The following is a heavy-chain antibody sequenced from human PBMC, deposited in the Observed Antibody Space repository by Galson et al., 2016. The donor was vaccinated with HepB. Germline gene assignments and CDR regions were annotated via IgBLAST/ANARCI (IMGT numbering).Heavy chain of an antibody. J-gene: IGHJ5*02. CDR1: GYIFSNYY. V-gene: IGHV1-46*01. CDR3: ARYNSGRRGPCTP. D-gene: IGHD1-26*01. Sequence: SVKVSCKASGYIFSNYYIHWVRQAPGQGLEWMGRINPTGGSTSYAQKFQGRVTMTRDQSTSTVYMELRSLRSEDTAVFFCARYNSGRRGPCTPWGQGTLVTVSS. CDR2: INPTGGST.